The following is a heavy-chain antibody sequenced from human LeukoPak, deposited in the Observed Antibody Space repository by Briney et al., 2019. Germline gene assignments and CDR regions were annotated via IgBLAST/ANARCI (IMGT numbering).Heavy chain of an antibody. CDR1: EYSFTNYW. CDR2: IYPGDSDI. CDR3: ARHLGSSPYYYYYGMDV. Sequence: GESLKISCKTSEYSFTNYWIGWVRQVPGKGLEWMGIIYPGDSDIRYSPSFQGQVTISADKSISTAYLQWSSLKASDTAMYYCARHLGSSPYYYYYGMDVWGQGTTVTVSS. V-gene: IGHV5-51*01. J-gene: IGHJ6*02. D-gene: IGHD6-13*01.